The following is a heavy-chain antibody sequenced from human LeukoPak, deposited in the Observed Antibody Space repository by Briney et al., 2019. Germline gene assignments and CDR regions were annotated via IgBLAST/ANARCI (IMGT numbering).Heavy chain of an antibody. J-gene: IGHJ4*02. D-gene: IGHD6-19*01. CDR1: VFTFSSYS. CDR3: ARVPIAVAAKTRFDY. Sequence: PGGSLRLSCAASVFTFSSYSMNWVRQAPGKGLEWVSYISSSSSTIYYADSVKGRFTISRDNAKNSLYLQMNSLRDEDTAVYYCARVPIAVAAKTRFDYWGQGTLVTVSS. V-gene: IGHV3-48*02. CDR2: ISSSSSTI.